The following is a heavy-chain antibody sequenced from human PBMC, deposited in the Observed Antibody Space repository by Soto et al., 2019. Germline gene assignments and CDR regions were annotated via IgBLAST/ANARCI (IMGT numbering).Heavy chain of an antibody. V-gene: IGHV4-61*01. D-gene: IGHD5-12*01. Sequence: PSETLSLTCTVSGGSVSTTSSYWSWIRQPPGKGLEWIGYIYYSGSTNYNPSLKSRVTILVDTSKNQFSLKLSSVTAADTAVYYCARFFLGPVATVRGYYYYGMDVWGQGTTVTVSS. CDR2: IYYSGST. J-gene: IGHJ6*02. CDR3: ARFFLGPVATVRGYYYYGMDV. CDR1: GGSVSTTSSY.